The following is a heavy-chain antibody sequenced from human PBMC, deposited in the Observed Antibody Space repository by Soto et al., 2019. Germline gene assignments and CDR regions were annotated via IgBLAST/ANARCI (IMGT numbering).Heavy chain of an antibody. J-gene: IGHJ4*02. CDR2: VNHRGST. Sequence: SETLSLTCAVYSGSFSGYYCNWTRQPPGKGLYWIGEVNHRGSTNYNPSLKSRVTISVDTSKNQFSLKLSSVTAADTAVYYCARSDGRYWGQGTLVTVSS. V-gene: IGHV4-34*01. CDR3: ARSDGRY. CDR1: SGSFSGYY.